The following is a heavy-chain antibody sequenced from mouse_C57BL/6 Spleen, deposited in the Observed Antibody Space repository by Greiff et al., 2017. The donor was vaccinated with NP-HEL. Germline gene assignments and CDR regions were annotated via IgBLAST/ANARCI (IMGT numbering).Heavy chain of an antibody. CDR1: GYSITSGYY. D-gene: IGHD1-1*01. J-gene: IGHJ3*01. CDR2: ISYDGSN. V-gene: IGHV3-6*01. CDR3: ARGGFITTVVEGWFAY. Sequence: ESGPGLVKPSQSLSLTCSVTGYSITSGYYWNWIRQFPGNKLEWMGYISYDGSNNYNPSLKNRISITRDTSKNQFFLKLNSVTTEDTATYYCARGGFITTVVEGWFAYWGQGTLVTVSA.